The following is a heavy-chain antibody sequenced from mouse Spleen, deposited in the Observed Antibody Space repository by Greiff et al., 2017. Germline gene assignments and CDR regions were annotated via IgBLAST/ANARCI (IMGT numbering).Heavy chain of an antibody. J-gene: IGHJ4*01. D-gene: IGHD2-3*01. CDR1: GYTFTSYW. V-gene: IGHV1-72*01. Sequence: QVQLQQPGAELVKPGASVKLSCTASGYTFTSYWMHWVKQRPGRGLEWIGRIDPNSGGTKYNEKFKSKATLTVDKPSSTAYMQLSSLTSEDSAVYYCASDDGYYDWYAMDYWGQGTSVTVSS. CDR3: ASDDGYYDWYAMDY. CDR2: IDPNSGGT.